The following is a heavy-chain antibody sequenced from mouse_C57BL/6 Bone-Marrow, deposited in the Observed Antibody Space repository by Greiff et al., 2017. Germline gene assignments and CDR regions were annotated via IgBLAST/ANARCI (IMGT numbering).Heavy chain of an antibody. D-gene: IGHD5-1*01. CDR3: AREGVRGWYFDV. CDR1: GFSLTSYG. J-gene: IGHJ1*03. CDR2: IWSGGST. Sequence: QVQLQQSGPGLVQPSQSLSITCTVSGFSLTSYGVHWVRQSPGKGLEWLGVIWSGGSTDYNAAFISRLSISKDNSKSQVFFKMNSLQADDTAINYCAREGVRGWYFDVWGTGTTVTVSS. V-gene: IGHV2-2*01.